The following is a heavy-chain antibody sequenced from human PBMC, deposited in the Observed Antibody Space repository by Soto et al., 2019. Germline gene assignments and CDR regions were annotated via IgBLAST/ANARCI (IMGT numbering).Heavy chain of an antibody. Sequence: QVQLQESGPGLVKPSGTLSLTCAVSGGSISSSNWWSWVRQPPGNGLQWIGGIYHSGSTNYNPSLKSRVTISVDKSKNQFSLKLSSVTAADTAVYYWARDPSLYSSSPPGANWFDPWGQGTLVTVSS. CDR3: ARDPSLYSSSPPGANWFDP. V-gene: IGHV4-4*02. CDR2: IYHSGST. J-gene: IGHJ5*02. D-gene: IGHD6-13*01. CDR1: GGSISSSNW.